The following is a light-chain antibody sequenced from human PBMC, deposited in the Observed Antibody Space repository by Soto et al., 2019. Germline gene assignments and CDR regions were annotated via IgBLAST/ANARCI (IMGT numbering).Light chain of an antibody. J-gene: IGKJ1*01. V-gene: IGKV2D-29*01. CDR2: AVS. CDR1: QSLLQSDGNTY. CDR3: MQNIELTRT. Sequence: IVMSETALSLSVTPGQPASISCKSSQSLLQSDGNTYLYWYLQKQGQPPQLXXYAVSNRFSGVPDRFSGSESGTDFTLKISRVEDEDGGVYYCMQNIELTRTFGQGTKVDIK.